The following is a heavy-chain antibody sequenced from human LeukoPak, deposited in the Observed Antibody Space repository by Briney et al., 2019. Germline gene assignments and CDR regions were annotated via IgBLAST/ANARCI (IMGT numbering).Heavy chain of an antibody. CDR2: INPNSGGT. CDR1: GYTFTGYY. D-gene: IGHD6-19*01. V-gene: IGHV1-2*02. J-gene: IGHJ4*02. CDR3: ARGLRPRYSSGWYFDY. Sequence: PGASVKVSCKACGYTFTGYYMHWVRQAPGQGLEWMGWINPNSGGTNYAQKFQGRVTMTRDTSINTAYMELSRLRSDDTAVYYCARGLRPRYSSGWYFDYWGQGTLVTVSS.